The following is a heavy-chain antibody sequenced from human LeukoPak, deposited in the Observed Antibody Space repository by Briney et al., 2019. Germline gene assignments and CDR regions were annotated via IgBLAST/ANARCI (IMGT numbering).Heavy chain of an antibody. CDR1: GFTFSRYG. CDR2: IWYDGSNK. J-gene: IGHJ4*02. V-gene: IGHV3-33*01. CDR3: ARDLLYYDSSGYSALSY. D-gene: IGHD3-22*01. Sequence: PGGSLKLSCAASGFTFSRYGMHWVRQAPGKGLEWVAVIWYDGSNKYYADSVKGRFTISRDNSKNTLYLQMNSLRAEDTAVYYCARDLLYYDSSGYSALSYWGQGTLVTVSS.